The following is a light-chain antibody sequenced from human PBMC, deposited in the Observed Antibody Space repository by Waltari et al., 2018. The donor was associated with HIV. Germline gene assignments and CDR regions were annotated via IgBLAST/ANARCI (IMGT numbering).Light chain of an antibody. Sequence: YQQHPDKAPKLMIYDVSNRPSGVSNRFSASKSGNTASLTISGLQAEDEADYYCCSYTGSGSLWVFGGGTKLTVL. J-gene: IGLJ3*02. V-gene: IGLV2-14*03. CDR2: DVS. CDR3: CSYTGSGSLWV.